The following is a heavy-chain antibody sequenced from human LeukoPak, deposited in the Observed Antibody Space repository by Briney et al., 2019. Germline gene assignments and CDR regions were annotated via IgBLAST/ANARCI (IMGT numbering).Heavy chain of an antibody. CDR3: ARDLGSSSLGYFVY. CDR1: GGSISSGSYY. CDR2: IYTSGST. J-gene: IGHJ4*02. V-gene: IGHV4-61*02. Sequence: SQTLSLTCTVSGGSISSGSYYWSWIRQPAGKGLEWIGRIYTSGSTNYNPSLKSRVTISVDTSKNQFSLKLSSVTAADTAVYYCARDLGSSSLGYFVYWGQGTLVTVSS. D-gene: IGHD6-6*01.